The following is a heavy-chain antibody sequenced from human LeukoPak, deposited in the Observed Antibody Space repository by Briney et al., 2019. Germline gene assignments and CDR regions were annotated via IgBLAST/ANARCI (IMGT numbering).Heavy chain of an antibody. CDR3: ARTQSQSGTYRYYFGY. Sequence: NPSETLSLTCTVSGASVGSAGYYWSWIRQPPGGGLEWIGYIYYIGNTNYNPSLKSRVTMSLDPSKNQFSLKLNSVTAADTAVYYCARTQSQSGTYRYYFGYWGQGTLVTVSS. CDR1: GASVGSAGYY. J-gene: IGHJ4*02. D-gene: IGHD1-26*01. CDR2: IYYIGNT. V-gene: IGHV4-61*08.